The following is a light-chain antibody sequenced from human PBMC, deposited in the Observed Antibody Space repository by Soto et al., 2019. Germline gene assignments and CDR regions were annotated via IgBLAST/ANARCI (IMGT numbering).Light chain of an antibody. CDR2: EGT. CDR1: SSDVGAYNL. CDR3: GSYAGSRTFV. Sequence: QSALTQPASVSGSPGQSITVSCTGTSSDVGAYNLVSWYQQHPGKAPRLIIYEGTKRPSGISHRFSGSKSDNTASLTISGLRAEDEAHYHCGSYAGSRTFVFGGGTQLTVL. J-gene: IGLJ7*01. V-gene: IGLV2-23*01.